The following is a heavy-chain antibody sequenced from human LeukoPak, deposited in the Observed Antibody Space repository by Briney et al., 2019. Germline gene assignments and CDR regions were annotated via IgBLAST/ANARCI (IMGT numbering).Heavy chain of an antibody. CDR2: ISGSGGST. CDR3: AKTQGYCSGGSCSKDY. J-gene: IGHJ4*02. V-gene: IGHV3-23*01. CDR1: GFTFSSYA. D-gene: IGHD2-15*01. Sequence: PGGSLRLSCAASGFTFSSYAMSWVRRAPGKGLEWVSAISGSGGSTYYADSVKGRFTISRDNSKNTLYLQMNSLRAEDTAVYYCAKTQGYCSGGSCSKDYWGQGTLVTVSS.